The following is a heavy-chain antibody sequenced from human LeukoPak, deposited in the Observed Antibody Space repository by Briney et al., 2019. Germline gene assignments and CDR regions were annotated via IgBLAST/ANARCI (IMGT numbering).Heavy chain of an antibody. CDR1: GYTLTELS. Sequence: ASVKVSCKVSGYTLTELSMHWVRQAPGKGLEWMGGFDPEDGETIYAQKFQGRVTMTEATDTAYMELSSLRSEDTAVYYCATVGSSYLHDAFDIWGQGTMVTVSS. CDR2: FDPEDGET. D-gene: IGHD2-15*01. CDR3: ATVGSSYLHDAFDI. V-gene: IGHV1-24*01. J-gene: IGHJ3*02.